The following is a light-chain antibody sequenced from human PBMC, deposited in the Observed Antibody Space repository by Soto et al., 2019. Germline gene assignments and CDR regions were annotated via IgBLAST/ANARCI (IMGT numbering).Light chain of an antibody. Sequence: DIQMTQSPSTLSASVGDRVTITCRASQSISSWLAWYQQKPGKAPKLLIYDASSLESGVPSRFSGSGSGTEFTLTISSLQPDDFATYYCQQYNSHSPDTFGQGTKLEIK. CDR1: QSISSW. CDR2: DAS. V-gene: IGKV1-5*01. J-gene: IGKJ2*01. CDR3: QQYNSHSPDT.